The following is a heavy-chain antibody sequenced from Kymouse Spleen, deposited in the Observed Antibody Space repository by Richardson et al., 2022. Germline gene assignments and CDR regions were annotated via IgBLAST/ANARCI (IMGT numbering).Heavy chain of an antibody. CDR3: AREGDYGSGSYYPDY. J-gene: IGHJ4*02. D-gene: IGHD3-10*01. V-gene: IGHV3-33*01. CDR2: IWYDGSNK. Sequence: QVQLVESGGGVVQPGRSLRLSCAASGFTFSSYGMHWVRQAPGKGLEWVAVIWYDGSNKYYADSVKGRFTISRDNSKNTLYLQMNSLRAEDTAVYYCAREGDYGSGSYYPDYWGQGTLVTVSS. CDR1: GFTFSSYG.